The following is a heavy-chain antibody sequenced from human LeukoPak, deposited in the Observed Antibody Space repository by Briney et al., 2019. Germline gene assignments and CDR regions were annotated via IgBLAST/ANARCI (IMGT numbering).Heavy chain of an antibody. CDR1: GFTFSNYW. Sequence: GGSLRLSCAASGFTFSNYWMHWVRQAPGKGLVWVSRINSDGSSRNYADSVKGRFTISRDNAKNTLYLQMNSLRGEDTAVYYCASASSHRIAAGGDYWGQGTLVTVSS. J-gene: IGHJ4*02. CDR3: ASASSHRIAAGGDY. D-gene: IGHD6-13*01. CDR2: INSDGSSR. V-gene: IGHV3-74*01.